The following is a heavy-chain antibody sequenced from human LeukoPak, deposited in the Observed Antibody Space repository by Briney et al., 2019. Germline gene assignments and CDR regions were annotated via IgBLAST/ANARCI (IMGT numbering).Heavy chain of an antibody. J-gene: IGHJ6*02. CDR1: GGSISSYY. D-gene: IGHD5-18*01. V-gene: IGHV4-59*01. Sequence: PSETLSLTCTVSGGSISSYYWSWIRQPPGKGLEWIGYIYYSGSTNYNPSLKSRVTISVDTSKNQFSLKLSSVTAADTAVYYCARALTRYGYYYGMDVWGQGTTVTVSS. CDR3: ARALTRYGYYYGMDV. CDR2: IYYSGST.